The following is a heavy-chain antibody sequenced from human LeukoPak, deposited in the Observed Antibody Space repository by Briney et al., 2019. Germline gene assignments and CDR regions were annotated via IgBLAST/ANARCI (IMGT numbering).Heavy chain of an antibody. J-gene: IGHJ4*02. CDR1: RFTFSTCT. CDR2: ISGSGGST. V-gene: IGHV3-23*01. Sequence: GRSLRLSSAASRFTFSTCTMTLVRHAPGKGLEWVSAISGSGGSTNYADSVKGRFTISRDNSKNTLYLQMNSLRPEDTAVYYCAKGFSSVWYYFDYWGQGTLVTVSS. D-gene: IGHD6-19*01. CDR3: AKGFSSVWYYFDY.